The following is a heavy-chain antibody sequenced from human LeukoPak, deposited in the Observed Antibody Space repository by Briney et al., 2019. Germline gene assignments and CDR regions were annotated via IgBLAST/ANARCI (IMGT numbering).Heavy chain of an antibody. CDR1: GGTFSSYA. V-gene: IGHV1-69*06. Sequence: SVKVYCKAAGGTFSSYAISWVRQAPGQGLEWMGGIIPIFGTANYAQKFQGRVTITADKSTSTAYMELSSLRSEDTAVYYCARDRDSYGYDYWGQGTLVTASS. CDR3: ARDRDSYGYDY. J-gene: IGHJ4*02. CDR2: IIPIFGTA. D-gene: IGHD5-18*01.